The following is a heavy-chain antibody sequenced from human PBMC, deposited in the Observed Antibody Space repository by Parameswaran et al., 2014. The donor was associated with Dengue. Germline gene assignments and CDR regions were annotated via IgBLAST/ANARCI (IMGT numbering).Heavy chain of an antibody. Sequence: VRQAPGKGLEWIGYIYYSGSTYYNPSLKSRVTISVDTSKNQFSLKLSSVTAADTAVYYCASHDYGYWGQGNPWSPGLL. CDR2: IYYSGST. CDR3: ASHDYGY. V-gene: IGHV4-30-4*01. D-gene: IGHD4-17*01. J-gene: IGHJ4*02.